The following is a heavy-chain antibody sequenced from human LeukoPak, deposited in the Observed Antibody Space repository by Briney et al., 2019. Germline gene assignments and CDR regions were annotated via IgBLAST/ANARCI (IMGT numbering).Heavy chain of an antibody. CDR3: ASLPRYTPFDY. CDR1: GFTFSSYS. V-gene: IGHV3-48*01. D-gene: IGHD2-2*02. Sequence: GGSLRLSCAASGFTFSSYSMNWVRQAPGKGLEWVSYISSSSSTIYYADSVKGRFTISRDNAKNSLYLQMNSLRAEDTAVYYCASLPRYTPFDYWGQGTLVTVSS. J-gene: IGHJ4*02. CDR2: ISSSSSTI.